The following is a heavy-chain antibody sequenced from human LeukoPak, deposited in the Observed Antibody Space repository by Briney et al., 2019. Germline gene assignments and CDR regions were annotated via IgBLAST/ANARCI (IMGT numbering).Heavy chain of an antibody. J-gene: IGHJ4*02. CDR2: ISGSGGST. CDR3: AKDWYYYDSSGYYYDDYFDY. D-gene: IGHD3-22*01. Sequence: GGSPRLSCAASGFTFSSYAMSWVRQAPGKGLEWVSAISGSGGSTYYADSVKGRFTISRDNSKNTLYLQMNSLRAEDTAVYYCAKDWYYYDSSGYYYDDYFDYWGQGTLVTVSS. V-gene: IGHV3-23*01. CDR1: GFTFSSYA.